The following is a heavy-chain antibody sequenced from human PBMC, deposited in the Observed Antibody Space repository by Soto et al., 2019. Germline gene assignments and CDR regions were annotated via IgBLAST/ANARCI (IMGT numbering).Heavy chain of an antibody. CDR3: VTLYYDILTGYPVGYFGLDV. CDR2: ISSSSSHI. V-gene: IGHV3-21*06. J-gene: IGHJ6*02. Sequence: EVQLVESGGGLVKPGGSLRLSCAASGFTFSSYTMNWVRQAPGRGLEWVSSISSSSSHIFYADSVRGRFIISRVDAHYSLYLQMNSLGAEDTAVYYCVTLYYDILTGYPVGYFGLDVWGQGTTVTVSS. CDR1: GFTFSSYT. D-gene: IGHD3-9*01.